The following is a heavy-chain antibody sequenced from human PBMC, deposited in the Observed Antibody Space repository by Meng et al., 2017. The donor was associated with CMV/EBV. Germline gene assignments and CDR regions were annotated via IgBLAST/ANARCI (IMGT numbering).Heavy chain of an antibody. Sequence: GESLKISCAASGFTFSSYEMNWVRQAPGKGLEWVSGINWNGGSTGYADSVKGRFTISRDNAKNSLYLQMNSLRAEDTALYYCARESGILSSGRFLEWLLFRPPYGMDVWGQGTTVTVSS. D-gene: IGHD3-3*01. CDR2: INWNGGST. CDR3: ARESGILSSGRFLEWLLFRPPYGMDV. CDR1: GFTFSSYE. J-gene: IGHJ6*02. V-gene: IGHV3-20*04.